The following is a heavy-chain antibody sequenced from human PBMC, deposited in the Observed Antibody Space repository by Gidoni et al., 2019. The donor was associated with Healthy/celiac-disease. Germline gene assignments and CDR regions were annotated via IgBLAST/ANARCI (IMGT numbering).Heavy chain of an antibody. CDR2: IWYDGSNK. D-gene: IGHD2-15*01. CDR1: GFTFSSYG. V-gene: IGHV3-33*01. Sequence: QVQLVESGGGVVQPGRSLRLSCAASGFTFSSYGMHWVRQAPGKGLEWVAVIWYDGSNKYYADSVKGRFTISRDNSKNTLYLQMNSLRAEDTAVYYCARDQGYCSGGSCYFDYWGQGTLVTVSS. J-gene: IGHJ4*02. CDR3: ARDQGYCSGGSCYFDY.